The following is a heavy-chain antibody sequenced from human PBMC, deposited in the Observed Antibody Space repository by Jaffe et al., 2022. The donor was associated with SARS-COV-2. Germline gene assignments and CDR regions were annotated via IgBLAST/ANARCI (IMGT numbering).Heavy chain of an antibody. CDR2: ISGSGGST. CDR3: AKDQFIAVAGPYYGMDV. V-gene: IGHV3-23*01. CDR1: GFTFSSYA. D-gene: IGHD6-19*01. J-gene: IGHJ6*02. Sequence: EVQLLESGGGLVQPGGSLRLSCAASGFTFSSYAMSWVRQAPGKGLEWVSAISGSGGSTYYADSVKGRFTISRDNSKNTLYLQMNSLRAEDTAVYYCAKDQFIAVAGPYYGMDVWGQGITVTVSS.